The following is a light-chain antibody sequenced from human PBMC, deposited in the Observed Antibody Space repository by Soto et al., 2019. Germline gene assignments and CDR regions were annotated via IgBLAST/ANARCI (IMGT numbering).Light chain of an antibody. CDR2: EVS. CDR3: TSYGGSNNVL. J-gene: IGLJ3*02. Sequence: QPVLTQPPSASGSPGQSVTISCTGTSGDVGYYNYVSWYQQHPGKAPKLIISEVSKRPSGVPDRFSGSKSGNTASLTVSGLQAEDEADYYCTSYGGSNNVLFGGGTKVTVL. V-gene: IGLV2-8*01. CDR1: SGDVGYYNY.